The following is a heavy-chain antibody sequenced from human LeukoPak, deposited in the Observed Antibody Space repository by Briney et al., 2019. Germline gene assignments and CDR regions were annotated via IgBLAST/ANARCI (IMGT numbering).Heavy chain of an antibody. Sequence: GGSLRLSCAASGFTFSSYAMHWVRQAPGKGLEWVAVISYDGSNKYYADSVKGRFTISRDNSKNTLYLQMNSLRAEDTAVYYCARDYYYDSSGLGYWGQGTLVTVSS. CDR3: ARDYYYDSSGLGY. CDR2: ISYDGSNK. J-gene: IGHJ4*02. CDR1: GFTFSSYA. D-gene: IGHD3-22*01. V-gene: IGHV3-30-3*01.